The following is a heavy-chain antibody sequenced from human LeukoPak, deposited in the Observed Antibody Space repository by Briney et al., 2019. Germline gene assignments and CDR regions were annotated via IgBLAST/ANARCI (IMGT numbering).Heavy chain of an antibody. V-gene: IGHV4-34*01. CDR3: AAQYSGYDPGDY. CDR2: INHSGST. D-gene: IGHD5-12*01. CDR1: GGSFSGYY. J-gene: IGHJ4*02. Sequence: PSETLSLTCAVYGGSFSGYYWSWIRQPPGKGLEWIGEINHSGSTNYNPSLKSRVTISVDTSKNQFSLKLSSVTAADTAVYYCAAQYSGYDPGDYWGQGTLVTVSS.